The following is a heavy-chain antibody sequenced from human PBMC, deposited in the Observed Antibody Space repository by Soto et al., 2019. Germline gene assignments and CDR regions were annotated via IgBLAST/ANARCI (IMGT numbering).Heavy chain of an antibody. D-gene: IGHD4-17*01. CDR2: IYYTGTT. CDR1: GGSIRDGGYY. V-gene: IGHV4-31*03. CDR3: AKDPSPQPTTVVTPGWFDP. J-gene: IGHJ5*02. Sequence: SETLSLTCTVCGGSIRDGGYYWSWIRQHPGRGLEWIGYIYYTGTTYYNPSFKGRVIISVDLSKGQFSLKLSSVTAADTAFYYCAKDPSPQPTTVVTPGWFDPWGQGILVTVSS.